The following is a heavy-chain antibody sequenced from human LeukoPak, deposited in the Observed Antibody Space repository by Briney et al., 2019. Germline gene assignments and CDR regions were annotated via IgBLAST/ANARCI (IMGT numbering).Heavy chain of an antibody. D-gene: IGHD2-21*01. CDR1: GFTFSSYA. Sequence: GRSLRLSCAASGFTFSSYAMHWVRQAPGKGLEWVAVISYAGSNKDYTDSVQGRFTISRDNSKNTVYLQMNSLRVEDTAVYYCARGLRDCDPWGQGTLVTVSS. J-gene: IGHJ5*02. CDR2: ISYAGSNK. V-gene: IGHV3-30-3*01. CDR3: ARGLRDCDP.